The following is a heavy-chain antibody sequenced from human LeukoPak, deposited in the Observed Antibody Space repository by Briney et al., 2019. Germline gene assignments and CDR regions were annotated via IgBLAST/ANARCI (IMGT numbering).Heavy chain of an antibody. CDR3: AKGGSSALGDAFDI. CDR1: GFTFSSYV. J-gene: IGHJ3*02. D-gene: IGHD3-16*01. Sequence: GGSLRLSCAASGFTFSSYVMHWVRLAPGKGLEWVAVTWYDDSKKYYVDSVKGRFTISRDNSKNTLDLQMNSLRAEDAAVYYCAKGGSSALGDAFDIWGQGTMVTVSS. CDR2: TWYDDSKK. V-gene: IGHV3-33*06.